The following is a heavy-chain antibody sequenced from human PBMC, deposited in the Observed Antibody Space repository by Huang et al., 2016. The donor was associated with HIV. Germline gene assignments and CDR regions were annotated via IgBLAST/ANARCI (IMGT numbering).Heavy chain of an antibody. Sequence: QLQLQESGPGLVKPSETLSLTCTVSGGSISSSDYYWGWIRQPPGKGLEWIRSIYYSGYTDYNPSLKSRVTKSVDTSKNQFSLKLSSVTAADTAVYYCARHLADDFWSGYSPSYYFDYWGQGTLVTVSS. V-gene: IGHV4-39*01. CDR1: GGSISSSDYY. CDR3: ARHLADDFWSGYSPSYYFDY. J-gene: IGHJ4*02. CDR2: IYYSGYT. D-gene: IGHD3-3*01.